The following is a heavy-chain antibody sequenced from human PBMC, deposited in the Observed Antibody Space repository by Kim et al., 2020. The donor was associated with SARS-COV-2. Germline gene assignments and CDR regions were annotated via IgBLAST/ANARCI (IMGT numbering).Heavy chain of an antibody. D-gene: IGHD5-12*01. V-gene: IGHV3-20*01. J-gene: IGHJ5*02. CDR3: ARVIDSGYVEGNWFDP. CDR2: INWNGGST. CDR1: GFTFDDYG. Sequence: GGSLRLSCAASGFTFDDYGMSWVRQAPGKGLEWVSGINWNGGSTGYADSVKGRFTISRDNAKNSLYLQMNSLRAEDTALYHCARVIDSGYVEGNWFDPWGQGTLVTVSS.